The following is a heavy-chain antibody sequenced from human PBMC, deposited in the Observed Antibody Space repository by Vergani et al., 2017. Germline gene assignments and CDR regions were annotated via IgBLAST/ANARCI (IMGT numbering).Heavy chain of an antibody. CDR2: IRYDGSNK. Sequence: QVQLVESGGGVVQPGGSLRLSCAASGFSFRSYGMHWVRQAPGKGLEWVAFIRYDGSNKYYADSVKGRFTISRDNSKNTLYLQMNSLRAEDTAVYYCAKTKAGGSEIFDYWGQGTLVTVSS. J-gene: IGHJ4*02. D-gene: IGHD1-26*01. CDR3: AKTKAGGSEIFDY. CDR1: GFSFRSYG. V-gene: IGHV3-30*02.